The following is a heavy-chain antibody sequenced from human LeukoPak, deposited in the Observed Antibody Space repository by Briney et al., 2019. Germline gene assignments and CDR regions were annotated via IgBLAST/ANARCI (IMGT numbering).Heavy chain of an antibody. V-gene: IGHV7-4-1*02. CDR1: GYTFTTYG. D-gene: IGHD4-17*01. CDR2: INTNTGNP. J-gene: IGHJ4*02. CDR3: ARDPPSAVTTSGLGY. Sequence: ASVKVSCKASGYTFTTYGMNWVRQAPGQGLEWMGWINTNTGNPTYAQGFTGRFVFSLDTSVSTAYLQISSLKAEDTAVYYCARDPPSAVTTSGLGYWGQGTLVTVSS.